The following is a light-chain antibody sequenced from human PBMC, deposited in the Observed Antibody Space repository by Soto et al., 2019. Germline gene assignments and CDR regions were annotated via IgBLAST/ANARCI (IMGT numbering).Light chain of an antibody. Sequence: QAVVTQEPSLTVSPGGTVTLTCASSTGAVTSGNYPSWFQQRPGQAPRTLIYTTNSKHSWTPARFSGSLLGDKAALTLSGVQPEDEADYYCLLYYGGAQLEFGGGTKLTVL. CDR3: LLYYGGAQLE. V-gene: IGLV7-43*01. J-gene: IGLJ3*02. CDR2: TTN. CDR1: TGAVTSGNY.